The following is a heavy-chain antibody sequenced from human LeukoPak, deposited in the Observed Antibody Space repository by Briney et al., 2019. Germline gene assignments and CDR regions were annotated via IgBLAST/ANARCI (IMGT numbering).Heavy chain of an antibody. D-gene: IGHD3-10*01. Sequence: PGGSLRLSCAASGFTFSSYGMHWVRQAPGKGLEWVAFIRYDGSNKYYVDSVKGRFTISRDDAKNSLYLQMNSLRAEDTALYYCAREQGMVRGSWFDPWGQGTLVTVSS. CDR3: AREQGMVRGSWFDP. CDR1: GFTFSSYG. V-gene: IGHV3-30*02. J-gene: IGHJ5*02. CDR2: IRYDGSNK.